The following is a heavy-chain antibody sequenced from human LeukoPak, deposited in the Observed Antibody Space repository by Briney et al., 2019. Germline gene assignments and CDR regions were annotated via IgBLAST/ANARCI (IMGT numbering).Heavy chain of an antibody. J-gene: IGHJ6*03. CDR1: GLTFSSHA. CDR2: ISGSGRSS. V-gene: IGHV3-23*01. D-gene: IGHD3-3*01. CDR3: AKDHRTTIFEGGYYVDV. Sequence: GGSLRLSCVASGLTFSSHAMTWVRQTPGKGLEWVAGISGSGRSSYHADFVKGRFTISRDNSKNTLYLQMNSLRAEDTAVYYCAKDHRTTIFEGGYYVDVWGKGTTVTVSS.